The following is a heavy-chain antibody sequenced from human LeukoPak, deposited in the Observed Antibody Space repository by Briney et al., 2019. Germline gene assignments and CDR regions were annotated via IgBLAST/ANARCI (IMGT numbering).Heavy chain of an antibody. J-gene: IGHJ4*02. Sequence: ASVKVSCKASGYTFTGYFMHWLRQAPGQGLEWMGWINPNSGGTNYAQKFQGRVTMTRDTSISTAYMELSRLRTDDTAVYYCARYKNRPVTTFFDYWGQGTLVAVSS. V-gene: IGHV1-2*02. D-gene: IGHD2/OR15-2a*01. CDR2: INPNSGGT. CDR3: ARYKNRPVTTFFDY. CDR1: GYTFTGYF.